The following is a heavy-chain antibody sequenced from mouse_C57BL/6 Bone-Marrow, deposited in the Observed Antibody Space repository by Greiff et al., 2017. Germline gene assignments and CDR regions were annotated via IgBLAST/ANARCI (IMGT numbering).Heavy chain of an antibody. CDR1: GFSLTSYG. Sequence: VKLKQSGPGLVQPSQSLSITCTVSGFSLTSYGVHWVRQSPGKGLEWLGVIWRGGSTDYNAAFMSRLSITKDNSKSQVFFKMNSLQADDTAIYYCAKKDYDYEAWFAYWGQGTLVTVSA. V-gene: IGHV2-5*01. D-gene: IGHD2-4*01. CDR3: AKKDYDYEAWFAY. J-gene: IGHJ3*01. CDR2: IWRGGST.